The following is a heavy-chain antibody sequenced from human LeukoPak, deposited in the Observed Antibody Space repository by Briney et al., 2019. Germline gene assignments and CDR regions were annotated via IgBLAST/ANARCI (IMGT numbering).Heavy chain of an antibody. D-gene: IGHD6-19*01. CDR1: GYTFSNYG. CDR3: AKGSGWNYYYYYMDV. Sequence: PGGSLRLSCAASGYTFSNYGMSWVRQAPGKGLEWVSSISSSSSYIYYADSVKGRFTISRHNAKKSLYLQMNSQRAEDTAVYYCAKGSGWNYYYYYMDVWGKGTTVSASS. V-gene: IGHV3-21*01. J-gene: IGHJ6*03. CDR2: ISSSSSYI.